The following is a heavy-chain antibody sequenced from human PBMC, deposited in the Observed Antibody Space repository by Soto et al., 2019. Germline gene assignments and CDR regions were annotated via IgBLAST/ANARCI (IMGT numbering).Heavy chain of an antibody. J-gene: IGHJ2*01. CDR1: GFTFSTYV. D-gene: IGHD1-26*01. CDR2: ISYDGSNK. Sequence: GRSLRLSCAASGFTFSTYVMHWVRPAPDKWLEWVAVISYDGSNKYYANSVKGRFTISRDNSKNTLYLQMNSLRAEDTAVYYCAKGHRDDLVGATTGGWYFDLWGRGTMVTVSS. CDR3: AKGHRDDLVGATTGGWYFDL. V-gene: IGHV3-30*18.